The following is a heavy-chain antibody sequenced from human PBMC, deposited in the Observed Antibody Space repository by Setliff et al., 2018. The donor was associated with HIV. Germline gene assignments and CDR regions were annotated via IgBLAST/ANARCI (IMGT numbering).Heavy chain of an antibody. CDR3: ARGGGLKPFGYQLDY. CDR1: GYTFGRFG. J-gene: IGHJ4*02. V-gene: IGHV1-18*01. Sequence: ASVKVSCKASGYTFGRFGITWVRQAPGQGLEWMGWISVYNGNRDYALNFQGRVTLTTDTSASTAYMELTSLRSDDTAVYYCARGGGLKPFGYQLDYWGQGTLVTVSS. D-gene: IGHD2-2*01. CDR2: ISVYNGNR.